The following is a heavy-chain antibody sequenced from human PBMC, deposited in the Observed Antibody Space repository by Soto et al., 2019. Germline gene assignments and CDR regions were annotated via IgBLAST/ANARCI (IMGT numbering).Heavy chain of an antibody. V-gene: IGHV2-70*13. J-gene: IGHJ6*02. CDR2: IERDDDDK. CDR1: GFSLTSPGMC. CDR3: ARSIRGPRRFNGMDV. Sequence: SCPTLVNPTETLTLTCTFSGFSLTSPGMCXSWIRQPPGKALEWLALIERDDDDKYYSTSLKTRLTISKDTRKNQVVLTMANMDPADTGTYYCARSIRGPRRFNGMDVWGQGTTVTVS. D-gene: IGHD1-20*01.